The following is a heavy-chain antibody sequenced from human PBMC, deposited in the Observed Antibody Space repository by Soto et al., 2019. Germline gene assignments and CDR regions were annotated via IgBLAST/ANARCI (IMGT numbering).Heavy chain of an antibody. V-gene: IGHV3-33*01. CDR1: GFTFSSYG. J-gene: IGHJ4*02. CDR3: ARGARYFDY. Sequence: QVQLVESGGGVVQPGRSLRLSCAASGFTFSSYGMHWVRQAPGKGLERVAVIWYDGSNKYYADSVKGRFTISRDNSKNTLYLQMNSLRAEDTAVYYCARGARYFDYWGQGTLVTVSS. CDR2: IWYDGSNK.